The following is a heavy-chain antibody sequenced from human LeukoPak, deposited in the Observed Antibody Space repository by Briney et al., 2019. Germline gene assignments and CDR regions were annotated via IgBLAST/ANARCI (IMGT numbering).Heavy chain of an antibody. D-gene: IGHD3-10*01. J-gene: IGHJ4*02. V-gene: IGHV4-31*03. CDR3: ARSYGAGRYSFDS. CDR2: IYYSGNT. CDR1: GGSIGSGYY. Sequence: SETLSLTCTVSGGSIGSGYYWSWIRQHPGKGLEWIGYIYYSGNTYYNPSLKSRATMSADTSKNQFSLKLTSVTAADTAVFYCARSYGAGRYSFDSWGQGTLVTVSS.